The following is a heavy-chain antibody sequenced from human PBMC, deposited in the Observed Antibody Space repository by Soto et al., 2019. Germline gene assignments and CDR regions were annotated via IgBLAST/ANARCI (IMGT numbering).Heavy chain of an antibody. J-gene: IGHJ1*01. D-gene: IGHD3-22*01. CDR1: GYTFTNYG. CDR2: INAYNGNT. CDR3: ARDLGYYYDSSGFYSYFQY. Sequence: GASVKVSCKTSGYTFTNYGITWVRQAPGQGLEWMGWINAYNGNTGYTQKLQGRVTITTDTSTSTAYMELRSLRSDDTAVYYCARDLGYYYDSSGFYSYFQYWGQGTLVTVS. V-gene: IGHV1-18*01.